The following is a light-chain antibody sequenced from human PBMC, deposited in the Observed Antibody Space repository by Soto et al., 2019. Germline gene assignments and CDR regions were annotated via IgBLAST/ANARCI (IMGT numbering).Light chain of an antibody. Sequence: QSVLTQPPSASGTPGQRVTISCSGSSSNIGSNTVNWYQQLPGTAPKLLIYSNNQRPSGVPDRFSGSKSGTSASLAISGLQSEDEADYYCAAWDDSLMGVVFGGGTKGTVL. J-gene: IGLJ2*01. CDR1: SSNIGSNT. CDR3: AAWDDSLMGVV. CDR2: SNN. V-gene: IGLV1-44*01.